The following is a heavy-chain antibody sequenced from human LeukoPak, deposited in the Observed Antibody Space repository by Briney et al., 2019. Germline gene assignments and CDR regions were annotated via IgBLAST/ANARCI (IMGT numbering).Heavy chain of an antibody. CDR3: ARVDSSGYYLRAFDI. V-gene: IGHV1-2*02. CDR1: GYTFTGYY. Sequence: ASVKVSCKASGYTFTGYYMHWVRQAPGQGLEWMGWINPNSGGTNYAQKFQGRVTMTRDTPISTAYMELSRLRSDDTAVYYCARVDSSGYYLRAFDIWGQGTMVTVSS. J-gene: IGHJ3*02. D-gene: IGHD3-22*01. CDR2: INPNSGGT.